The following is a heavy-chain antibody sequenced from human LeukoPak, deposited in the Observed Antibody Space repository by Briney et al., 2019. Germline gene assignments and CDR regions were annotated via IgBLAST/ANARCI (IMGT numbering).Heavy chain of an antibody. D-gene: IGHD5/OR15-5a*01. Sequence: GGSLRLSCAASGFTVSSNYMSWVRQALGKGLEWVSVIYSGGTTYYADSVKGRFTISRDNSKNTLYLQMNSLRAEDTAVYYCAGPALSPFDYWGQGTLVTVSS. CDR3: AGPALSPFDY. V-gene: IGHV3-53*01. J-gene: IGHJ4*02. CDR2: IYSGGTT. CDR1: GFTVSSNY.